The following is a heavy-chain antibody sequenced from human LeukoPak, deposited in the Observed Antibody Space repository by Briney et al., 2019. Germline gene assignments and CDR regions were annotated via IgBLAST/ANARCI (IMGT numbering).Heavy chain of an antibody. CDR2: IYSSGST. V-gene: IGHV4-59*08. D-gene: IGHD4-17*01. J-gene: IGHJ2*01. CDR3: ARATTKLYWYFDL. Sequence: SETLSLTCTVSGGSFSSYYWSWIRQPPGKGLEWIGYIYSSGSTNYNPSLMSRVTISVDTSKNQVSLKLSSVTAADTAVYYCARATTKLYWYFDLWGRGTLVTVSS. CDR1: GGSFSSYY.